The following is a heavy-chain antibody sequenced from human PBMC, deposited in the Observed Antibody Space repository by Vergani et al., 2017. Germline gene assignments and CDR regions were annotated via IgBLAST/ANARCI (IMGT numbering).Heavy chain of an antibody. V-gene: IGHV1-69*06. D-gene: IGHD1-26*01. CDR2: IIPIFGTA. J-gene: IGHJ2*01. Sequence: QVQLVQSGAEVKKPGSSVKVSCKASGGTFSSYAISWVRQAPGQGLEWMGGIIPIFGTANYAQKFQGRVTITADKSTSTAYMGLSSLRSEDTAVYYCARGGVGTTYWYFDLWGRGTLATVSS. CDR1: GGTFSSYA. CDR3: ARGGVGTTYWYFDL.